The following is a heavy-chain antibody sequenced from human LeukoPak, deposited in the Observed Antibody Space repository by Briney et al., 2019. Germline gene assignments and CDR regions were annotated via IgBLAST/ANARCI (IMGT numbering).Heavy chain of an antibody. CDR1: GGSVSSSNYY. CDR3: ARDPDGYNPGWFDY. V-gene: IGHV4-39*02. CDR2: MYYSGSI. Sequence: SETLSLTCIVSGGSVSSSNYYWGWIRQPPGKGLEWIGTMYYSGSIYYNPSLKSRVTLSVDTSKNQFSLKLSSVTAADTAVYYCARDPDGYNPGWFDYWGQGTLVTVLS. J-gene: IGHJ4*02. D-gene: IGHD5-24*01.